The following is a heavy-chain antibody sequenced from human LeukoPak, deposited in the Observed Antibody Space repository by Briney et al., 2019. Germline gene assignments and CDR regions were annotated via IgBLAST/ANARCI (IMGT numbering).Heavy chain of an antibody. V-gene: IGHV4-34*01. CDR1: GGFFSGYY. CDR2: INHSGST. Sequence: SETLSLTCAVSGGFFSGYYWSWIRQPPGKGLEWIGEINHSGSTNYNPSLKSRVTISVDTSKNQFSLKLSSVTAADTAVYYCARGVRQWLAHGVDYWGQGTLVTVSS. J-gene: IGHJ4*02. CDR3: ARGVRQWLAHGVDY. D-gene: IGHD6-19*01.